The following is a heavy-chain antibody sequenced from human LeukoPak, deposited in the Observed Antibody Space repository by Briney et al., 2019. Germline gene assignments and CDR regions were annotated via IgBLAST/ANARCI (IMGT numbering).Heavy chain of an antibody. J-gene: IGHJ4*02. CDR1: GFTFSSYA. Sequence: GGSLRLSCAASGFTFSSYAMNWVRQAPGKGLEWVSAISGSGGSTYYTDSVKGRFTISRDNSKNTLYLQMNSLRAEDTAVYHCAKVSAAGFDYWGQGTLVTVSS. D-gene: IGHD6-13*01. CDR3: AKVSAAGFDY. V-gene: IGHV3-23*01. CDR2: ISGSGGST.